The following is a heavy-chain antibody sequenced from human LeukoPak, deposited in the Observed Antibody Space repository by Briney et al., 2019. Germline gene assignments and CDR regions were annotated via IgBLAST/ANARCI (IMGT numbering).Heavy chain of an antibody. Sequence: PGGSLRLPCAASGFTLSAYWMHWVRQAPGKGLMWVSRIEGDGNRITYADSVKGRFTISRDNAKNTLYLQMNSLRAEDTAVYYCARDTAAAGDAFDIWGQGTMVTVSS. CDR1: GFTLSAYW. J-gene: IGHJ3*02. CDR3: ARDTAAAGDAFDI. V-gene: IGHV3-74*01. CDR2: IEGDGNRI. D-gene: IGHD6-13*01.